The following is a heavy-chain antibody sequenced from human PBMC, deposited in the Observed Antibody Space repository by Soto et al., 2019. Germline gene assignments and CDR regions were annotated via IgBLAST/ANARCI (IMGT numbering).Heavy chain of an antibody. CDR2: ISANGQGI. V-gene: IGHV3-23*01. CDR3: AKDRNYPRDQFHN. CDR1: VFTFNNYA. Sequence: GSLRLSCSASVFTFNNYAMSWVRQAPGKGLEWVSAISANGQGIYYADSVKGRFIISRDSSKNTVFLHMDSLTAEDTAVYYCAKDRNYPRDQFHNWGQGTLVTVSS. D-gene: IGHD1-7*01. J-gene: IGHJ4*02.